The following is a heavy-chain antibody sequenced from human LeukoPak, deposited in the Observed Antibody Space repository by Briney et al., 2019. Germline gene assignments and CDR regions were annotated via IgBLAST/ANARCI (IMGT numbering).Heavy chain of an antibody. V-gene: IGHV1-69*06. CDR2: IIPIFGTA. Sequence: ASMKVSCKASGGTFSSYAISWVRQAPGQGLEWMGGIIPIFGTANYAQKFQGRVTITADKSTSTAYMELSSLRSEGTAVYFCGGGVDGSGSHYFDYWGQGTLVTVSS. CDR1: GGTFSSYA. D-gene: IGHD3-10*01. CDR3: GGGVDGSGSHYFDY. J-gene: IGHJ4*02.